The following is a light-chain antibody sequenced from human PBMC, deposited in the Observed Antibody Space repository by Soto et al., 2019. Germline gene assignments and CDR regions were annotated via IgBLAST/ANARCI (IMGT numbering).Light chain of an antibody. CDR2: DVS. V-gene: IGKV1-33*01. CDR1: QHISNY. Sequence: DIQMTQTPSSLSASVGDRVTITCQAHQHISNYLNWYQQKPGKAPRLLIYDVSKLQTGVPSRFSGSGSGTDFTLTISSLLPEDIATYYCQHYGNLPYTFGPGTKLEIK. CDR3: QHYGNLPYT. J-gene: IGKJ2*01.